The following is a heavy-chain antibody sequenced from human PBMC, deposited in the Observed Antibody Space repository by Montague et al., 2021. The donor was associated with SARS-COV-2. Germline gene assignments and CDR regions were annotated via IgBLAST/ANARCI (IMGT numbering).Heavy chain of an antibody. J-gene: IGHJ3*02. V-gene: IGHV3-30-3*01. CDR3: ARAGGYRDAFDI. CDR1: GFTFSSYS. Sequence: SLRLSWAASGFTFSSYSMHWVRQAPGKGLEWVAVISYDGSNKYYADSVKGRFTISRDNSKNTLYLQMNSLRAEDTAVYYCARAGGYRDAFDIWGQGTTVTVSS. D-gene: IGHD3-22*01. CDR2: ISYDGSNK.